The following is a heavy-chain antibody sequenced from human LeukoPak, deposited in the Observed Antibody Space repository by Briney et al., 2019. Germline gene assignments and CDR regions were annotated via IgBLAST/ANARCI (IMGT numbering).Heavy chain of an antibody. CDR2: ITSSSSTI. CDR1: GFTFSTYT. Sequence: GGSLRLSCAASGFTFSTYTMNWVRQAPGKGLEWLSYITSSSSTIYYADSVKGRFTISRDNAKNSLYLQMNSLRDEDTAVYYCAKDGVGNIDYWGQGTLVTVSS. D-gene: IGHD1-26*01. V-gene: IGHV3-48*02. CDR3: AKDGVGNIDY. J-gene: IGHJ4*02.